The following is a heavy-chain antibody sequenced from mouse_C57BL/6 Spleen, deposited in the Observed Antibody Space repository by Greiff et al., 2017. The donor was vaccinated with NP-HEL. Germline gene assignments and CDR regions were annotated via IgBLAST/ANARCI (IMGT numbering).Heavy chain of an antibody. CDR1: GYTFTDYE. CDR2: IDPETGGT. J-gene: IGHJ1*03. CDR3: TRGGGNYGYFDV. V-gene: IGHV1-15*01. Sequence: VKLQESGAELVRPGASVTLSCKASGYTFTDYEMHWVKQTPVHGLEWIGAIDPETGGTAYNQKFKGKAILTADKSSSTAYMERRSLTSEDSAVYYCTRGGGNYGYFDVWGTGTTVTVSS. D-gene: IGHD2-1*01.